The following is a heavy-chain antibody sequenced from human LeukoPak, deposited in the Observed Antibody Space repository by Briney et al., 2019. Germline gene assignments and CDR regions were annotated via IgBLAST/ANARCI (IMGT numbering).Heavy chain of an antibody. V-gene: IGHV3-33*01. Sequence: GGSLRLSCAASGFTFSSYGMHWVRQAPGKGLEWVAVIWYDGSNKYYADSVKGRFTTSRDNSKNTLYLQMNSLRAEDTAVYYCARDSCSGGSCYDYWGQGTLVTVSS. D-gene: IGHD2-15*01. CDR3: ARDSCSGGSCYDY. CDR2: IWYDGSNK. CDR1: GFTFSSYG. J-gene: IGHJ4*02.